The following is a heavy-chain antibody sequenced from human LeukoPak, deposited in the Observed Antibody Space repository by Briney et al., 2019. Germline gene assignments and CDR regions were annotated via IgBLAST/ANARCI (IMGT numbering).Heavy chain of an antibody. CDR2: ISYDRSNK. CDR1: GFTFSSYA. V-gene: IGHV3-30-3*01. Sequence: GTSLRLSCAASGFTFSSYAMHWVRQAPGKGLEWVAVISYDRSNKYYADSVKGRFTISRDNSKNTLYVQMNSLRAEDTAVYYCAREVGARTFDYWGQGTLVTVSS. D-gene: IGHD1-26*01. CDR3: AREVGARTFDY. J-gene: IGHJ4*02.